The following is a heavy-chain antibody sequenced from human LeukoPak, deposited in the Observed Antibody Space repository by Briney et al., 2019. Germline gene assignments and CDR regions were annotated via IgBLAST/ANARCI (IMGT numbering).Heavy chain of an antibody. D-gene: IGHD2-2*01. J-gene: IGHJ5*02. CDR3: ARSLGVVVPAALNRFDP. CDR2: IYYSGST. CDR1: GGSFSSYY. V-gene: IGHV4-59*01. Sequence: SETLSLTCTVSGGSFSSYYWSWIRQPPGKGLEWIGYIYYSGSTNYNPSLKSRVTISVDTSKNQFSLKLSSVTAADTAVYYCARSLGVVVPAALNRFDPWGQGTLVTVSS.